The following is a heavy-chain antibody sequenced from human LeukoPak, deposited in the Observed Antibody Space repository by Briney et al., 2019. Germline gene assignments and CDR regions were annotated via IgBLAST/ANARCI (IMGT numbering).Heavy chain of an antibody. CDR3: ARGGIWYYDILTGYSFDY. Sequence: SETLSLTCAVSGGSISSGGYSWSWIRQPPGKGLEWIGYIYHSGSTNYNPSLKSRVTISVDTSKNQFSLKLSSVTAADTAVYYCARGGIWYYDILTGYSFDYWGQGTLVTVSS. D-gene: IGHD3-9*01. J-gene: IGHJ4*02. CDR1: GGSISSGGYS. V-gene: IGHV4-30-2*01. CDR2: IYHSGST.